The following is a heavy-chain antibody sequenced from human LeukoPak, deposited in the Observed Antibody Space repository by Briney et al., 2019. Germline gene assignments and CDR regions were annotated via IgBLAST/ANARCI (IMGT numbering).Heavy chain of an antibody. CDR1: GYTFTGYY. V-gene: IGHV1-2*02. CDR3: ARDRRARAARSLGFDY. D-gene: IGHD6-6*01. CDR2: INPNSGGT. Sequence: ASVKVSCKASGYTFTGYYMHWVRQAPGQGLEWMGWINPNSGGTNYAQKFQGRVTMTRDTSISTAYMELSRLRSDDTAVYYCARDRRARAARSLGFDYWGQGTLVTVSS. J-gene: IGHJ4*02.